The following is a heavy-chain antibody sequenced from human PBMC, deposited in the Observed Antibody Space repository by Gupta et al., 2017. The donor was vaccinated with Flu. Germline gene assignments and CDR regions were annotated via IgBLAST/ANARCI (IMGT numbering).Heavy chain of an antibody. CDR2: ISYDGSNK. J-gene: IGHJ6*02. V-gene: IGHV3-30*18. CDR3: AKDRLGGS. Sequence: QVQLVESGGGVVQPGRSLRLSCAASGFTFSSYGMHWVRQAPGKGLEWVAVISYDGSNKYYADSVKGRFTISRDNSKNTLYLQMNSLRAEDTAVYYCAKDRLGGSWGQGTTVTVSS. D-gene: IGHD3-16*01. CDR1: GFTFSSYG.